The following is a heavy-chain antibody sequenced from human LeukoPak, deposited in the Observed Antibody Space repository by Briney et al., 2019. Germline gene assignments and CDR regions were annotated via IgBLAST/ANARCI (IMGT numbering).Heavy chain of an antibody. Sequence: GESLRLSCAASGLTFSNAWMSWVRQAPGEGLEWVVRIKRKTDGETTEYVAPVKGRFTISRDDSKNTLYLQMNSLKTEDTGVYYCATASSGLFYWGQGTLVTVSS. CDR2: IKRKTDGETT. J-gene: IGHJ4*02. CDR3: ATASSGLFY. D-gene: IGHD3-16*01. V-gene: IGHV3-15*01. CDR1: GLTFSNAW.